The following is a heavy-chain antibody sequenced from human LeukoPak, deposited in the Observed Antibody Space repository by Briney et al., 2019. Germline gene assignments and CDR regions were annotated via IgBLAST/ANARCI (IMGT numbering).Heavy chain of an antibody. Sequence: GGSLRLSCAASGFTFSSYSMNWVRQAPGKGLEWVSSISSSSSYIYYADSVKGRFTISRDNAKNSLYLQMNSLRAEDTAVYYCARDSYGGDCFDYWGQGTLVTVSS. CDR2: ISSSSSYI. J-gene: IGHJ4*02. CDR1: GFTFSSYS. V-gene: IGHV3-21*01. D-gene: IGHD3-16*01. CDR3: ARDSYGGDCFDY.